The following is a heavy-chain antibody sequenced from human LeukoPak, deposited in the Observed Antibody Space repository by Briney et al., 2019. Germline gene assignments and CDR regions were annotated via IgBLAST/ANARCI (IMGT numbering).Heavy chain of an antibody. Sequence: ASETLSLTCAVYGGSFSGYYWSWIRQPPGKGLEWIGEINHSGSTNYNPSLKSRVTISVDTSKNQFSLKLNSVTAADTAVYYCARLYSSGWTPPRYWYFDLWGRGTLVTVSS. CDR1: GGSFSGYY. J-gene: IGHJ2*01. CDR2: INHSGST. V-gene: IGHV4-34*01. CDR3: ARLYSSGWTPPRYWYFDL. D-gene: IGHD6-19*01.